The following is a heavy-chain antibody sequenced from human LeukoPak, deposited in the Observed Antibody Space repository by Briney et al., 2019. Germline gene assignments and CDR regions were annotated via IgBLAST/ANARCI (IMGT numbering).Heavy chain of an antibody. D-gene: IGHD6-19*01. CDR1: GGSISSGSYY. J-gene: IGHJ4*02. V-gene: IGHV4-61*02. CDR3: ARMFASGWFRY. CDR2: IYTSGST. Sequence: SETLSLTCTVSGGSISSGSYYWSWIRQPAGKGLEWIGRIYTSGSTNYNPSLKSRVTISVDTSKNQFSLKLSSVTAADTAVYYCARMFASGWFRYWGQGTLVTVSS.